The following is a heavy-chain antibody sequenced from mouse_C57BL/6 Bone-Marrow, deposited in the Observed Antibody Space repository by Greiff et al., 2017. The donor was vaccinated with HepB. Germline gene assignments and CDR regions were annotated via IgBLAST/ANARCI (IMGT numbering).Heavy chain of an antibody. Sequence: SGPELVKPGASVKIPCKASGYTFTDYNMDWVKQSHGKSLEWIGDINPNNGGTIYNQKFKGKATLTVDKSSSTAYMELRSLTSEDTAVYYCATGLRQAMDYWGQGTSVTVSS. CDR3: ATGLRQAMDY. J-gene: IGHJ4*01. CDR1: GYTFTDYN. D-gene: IGHD2-4*01. CDR2: INPNNGGT. V-gene: IGHV1-18*01.